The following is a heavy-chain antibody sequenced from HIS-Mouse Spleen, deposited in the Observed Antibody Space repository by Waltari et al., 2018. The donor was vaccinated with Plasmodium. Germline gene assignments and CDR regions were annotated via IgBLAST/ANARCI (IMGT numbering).Heavy chain of an antibody. J-gene: IGHJ2*01. CDR3: AKDPTGDRWYFDL. CDR1: GFTFDDYA. Sequence: EVQLVESGGGLVQPGRSLRLSCAASGFTFDDYAMHWVRQAPGKGLEWGSGISWNSGSIGYADSVKGRFTISRDNAKNSLYLQMNSLRAEDTALYYCAKDPTGDRWYFDLWGRGTLVTVSS. D-gene: IGHD7-27*01. CDR2: ISWNSGSI. V-gene: IGHV3-9*01.